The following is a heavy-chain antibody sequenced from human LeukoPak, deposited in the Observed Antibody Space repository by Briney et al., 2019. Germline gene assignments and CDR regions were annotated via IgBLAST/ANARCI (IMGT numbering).Heavy chain of an antibody. D-gene: IGHD4-17*01. CDR3: ACGDYAFGY. CDR1: GFTFNTYW. V-gene: IGHV3-7*01. Sequence: GGSLRLSCAASGFTFNTYWMSWVRQAPGKGPEWVANINGDGNEKYYADSVKGRFTISRDNSKNTLYLQMNSLRAEDTAVYYCACGDYAFGYWGQGTLVTVSS. J-gene: IGHJ4*02. CDR2: INGDGNEK.